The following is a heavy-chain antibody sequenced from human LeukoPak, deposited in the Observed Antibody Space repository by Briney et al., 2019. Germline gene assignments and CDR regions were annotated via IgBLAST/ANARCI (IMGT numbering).Heavy chain of an antibody. CDR3: SRDRRVFGVVEGYFFDF. CDR1: GFTISSYD. Sequence: GGSLRLSCAASGFTISSYDINWGCHAQAQGQELVSISSSSCSSINYANSVKGRFTISRDNTTNSLYLQMNSLRAADATAYYYSRDRRVFGVVEGYFFDFWGQGTLVTVSS. D-gene: IGHD3-3*01. J-gene: IGHJ4*02. CDR2: SSSSCSSI. V-gene: IGHV3-48*03.